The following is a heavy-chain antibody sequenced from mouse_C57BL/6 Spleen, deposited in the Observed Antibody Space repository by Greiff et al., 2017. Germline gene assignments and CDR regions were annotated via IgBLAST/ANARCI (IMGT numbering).Heavy chain of an antibody. J-gene: IGHJ2*01. V-gene: IGHV3-6*01. CDR2: IRYDGRN. D-gene: IGHD3-2*02. CDR3: ARGGGTAQNYCDD. Sequence: EVQLMESGPGLVKPSPSLSLTCSVTGYSITSGYYWNWIRQFPGNKLEWMGYIRYDGRNNYNPSFKNRISITRDPSKNQFVMKLNSGTTEDTATDYCARGGGTAQNYCDDWGPGTTLTVSS. CDR1: GYSITSGYY.